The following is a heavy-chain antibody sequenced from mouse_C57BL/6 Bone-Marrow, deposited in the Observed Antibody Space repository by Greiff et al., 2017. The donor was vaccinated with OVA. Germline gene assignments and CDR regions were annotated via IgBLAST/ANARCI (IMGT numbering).Heavy chain of an antibody. CDR2: IYPRSGNT. CDR1: GYTFTSYG. Sequence: VQRVESGAELARPGASVKLSCKASGYTFTSYGISWVKQRPGQGLEWIGEIYPRSGNTYYNEKFKGKATLTADKSSSTAYMELRSLTSEDSAVYFCARIPAYYSPDYWGQGTTLTVSS. J-gene: IGHJ2*01. CDR3: ARIPAYYSPDY. D-gene: IGHD2-12*01. V-gene: IGHV1-81*01.